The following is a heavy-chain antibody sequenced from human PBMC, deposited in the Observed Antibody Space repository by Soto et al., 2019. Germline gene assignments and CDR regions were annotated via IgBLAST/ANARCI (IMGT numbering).Heavy chain of an antibody. CDR1: GWIFTFQY. CDR3: ARSATSGDQHFIDS. CDR2: ITPYNGNV. Sequence: QMQLLQSGAEVKKTGSSVKISCKTSGWIFTFQYLHWVRQAPGQGLEWLGWITPYNGNVKYAQHFPGRISLTMDNSLTPLFLELRDLRPEDTGLYYCARSATSGDQHFIDSWGQGTLVTVSS. D-gene: IGHD7-27*01. J-gene: IGHJ4*02. V-gene: IGHV1-45*02.